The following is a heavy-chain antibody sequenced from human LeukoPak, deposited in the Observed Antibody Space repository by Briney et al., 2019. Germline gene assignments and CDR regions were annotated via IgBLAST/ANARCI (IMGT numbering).Heavy chain of an antibody. CDR1: GFTFSSYS. Sequence: GGSLRLSCAASGFTFSSYSMNWVRQPPGKGLEWVSSISSTSTYISYADSVKGRFTISRDNAKNSLYLQMNSLRAEDTAVYYCARDPLNYDSSGYIRYYFDYWGQGTLVTVSS. J-gene: IGHJ4*02. D-gene: IGHD3-22*01. CDR3: ARDPLNYDSSGYIRYYFDY. CDR2: ISSTSTYI. V-gene: IGHV3-21*01.